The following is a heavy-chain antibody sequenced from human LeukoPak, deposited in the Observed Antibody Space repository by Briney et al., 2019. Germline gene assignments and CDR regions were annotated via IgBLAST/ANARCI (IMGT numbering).Heavy chain of an antibody. CDR3: ARQTGSSWYYAFDI. D-gene: IGHD6-13*01. CDR2: IYDSGST. J-gene: IGHJ3*02. V-gene: IGHV4-59*08. Sequence: SETLSLTCTVSGGSISNYYWSWIRQPPGKGLEWIGYIYDSGSTNYNPSLKSRVTISVDTSKSHFSLKLSSVTTADTAVYYCARQTGSSWYYAFDIWGQGTVVTVSS. CDR1: GGSISNYY.